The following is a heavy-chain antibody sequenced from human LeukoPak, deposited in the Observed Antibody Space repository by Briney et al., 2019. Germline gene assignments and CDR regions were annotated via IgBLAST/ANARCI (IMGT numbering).Heavy chain of an antibody. D-gene: IGHD5-18*01. CDR2: VSTSNGAT. J-gene: IGHJ4*02. CDR3: ARVSDTSMVTPGFDS. Sequence: GASVKVSCKTSGYNFNRYTITWVRQAPGQGLEWMGWVSTSNGATNYAEKFQGRVTMTTETVTKTAYMELRRLQSGDTAMYFCARVSDTSMVTPGFDSWDQGTLVTVSS. V-gene: IGHV1-18*01. CDR1: GYNFNRYT.